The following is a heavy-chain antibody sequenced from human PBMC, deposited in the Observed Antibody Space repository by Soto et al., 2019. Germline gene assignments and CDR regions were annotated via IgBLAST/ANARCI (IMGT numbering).Heavy chain of an antibody. V-gene: IGHV1-69*12. J-gene: IGHJ6*02. Sequence: QVQLVQSGAEVKKPGSSVKVSCKASGGTFSSYASSWVRQAPGQGLEWMGGIIPIFGTANYAQKFQGRVTITADESTSTAYMELSSLRSEDTAVYYCARSGNDLCRYYYGMDVWGQGTTVTVSS. D-gene: IGHD1-1*01. CDR1: GGTFSSYA. CDR2: IIPIFGTA. CDR3: ARSGNDLCRYYYGMDV.